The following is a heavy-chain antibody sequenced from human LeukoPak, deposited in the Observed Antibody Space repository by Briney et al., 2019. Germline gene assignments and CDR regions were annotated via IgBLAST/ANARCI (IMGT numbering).Heavy chain of an antibody. CDR1: GFTFSSYG. V-gene: IGHV3-30*02. J-gene: IGHJ4*02. Sequence: GGSLRLSCAASGFTFSSYGMHWVRQAPGKGLEWVAFIRYDGSNKYYADSVKGRFTISRDNSKNTLYLQMNSLRAEDTAVYYCAKYQASILSGSYSYFDYWGQGTLVTVSS. CDR3: AKYQASILSGSYSYFDY. D-gene: IGHD1-26*01. CDR2: IRYDGSNK.